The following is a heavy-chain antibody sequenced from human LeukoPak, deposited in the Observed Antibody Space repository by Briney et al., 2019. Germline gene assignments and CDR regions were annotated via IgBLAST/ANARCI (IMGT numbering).Heavy chain of an antibody. CDR3: PREARYYYDSSRHNWLHP. J-gene: IGHJ5*02. Sequence: AAVKVSCKASGDTFIGYYMHGVRQAPGEGVGWVGWINPNTGGTNHPQKFQGRLTITSDTSISTAYMEPSRLRSDHTAVYYCPREARYYYDSSRHNWLHPWGQGTLLTDSS. CDR2: INPNTGGT. V-gene: IGHV1-2*02. CDR1: GDTFIGYY. D-gene: IGHD3-22*01.